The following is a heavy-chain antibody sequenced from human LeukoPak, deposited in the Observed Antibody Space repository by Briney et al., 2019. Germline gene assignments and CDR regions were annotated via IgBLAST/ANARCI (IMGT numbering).Heavy chain of an antibody. CDR3: AKVREMEYYFDY. CDR1: GGSISSYY. Sequence: LSLTCTVSGGSISSYYWSWIRQPPGKGLEWVAVISYDGSNKYYADSVKGRFTISRDNSKNTLYLQMNSLRAEDTAVYYCAKVREMEYYFDYWGQGTLVTVSS. J-gene: IGHJ4*02. D-gene: IGHD5-24*01. V-gene: IGHV3-30*18. CDR2: ISYDGSNK.